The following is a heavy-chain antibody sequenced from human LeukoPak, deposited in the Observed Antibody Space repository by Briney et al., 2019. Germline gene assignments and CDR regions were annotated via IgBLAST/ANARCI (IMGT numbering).Heavy chain of an antibody. CDR3: AIPYASGSYMNFQH. CDR2: IGGSDGTT. V-gene: IGHV3-23*01. D-gene: IGHD3-10*01. CDR1: GFAFSSYS. J-gene: IGHJ1*01. Sequence: GGSLRLSCAASGFAFSSYSMTWVRQAPGKGLEWVSLIGGSDGTTYYADSVKGRFTISRDNSKNTLYLQMNSLRAEDTALYYCAIPYASGSYMNFQHWGQGTLVTVSS.